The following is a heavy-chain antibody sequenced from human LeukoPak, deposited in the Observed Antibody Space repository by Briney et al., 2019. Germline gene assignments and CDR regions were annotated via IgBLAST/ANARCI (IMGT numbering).Heavy chain of an antibody. Sequence: ASVKVSCKDSGYTFTGYYMHWVRQAPGQGLEWMGWINPNSGGTNYAQKFQGRVTMTRDTSISTAYMELSRLRSDDTAVYYCARDHPEYYYDSSGYSLSDAFDIWGQGTMVTVSS. V-gene: IGHV1-2*02. J-gene: IGHJ3*02. D-gene: IGHD3-22*01. CDR3: ARDHPEYYYDSSGYSLSDAFDI. CDR1: GYTFTGYY. CDR2: INPNSGGT.